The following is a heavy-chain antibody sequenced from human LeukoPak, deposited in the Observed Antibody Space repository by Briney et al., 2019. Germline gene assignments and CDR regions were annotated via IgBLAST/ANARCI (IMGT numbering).Heavy chain of an antibody. CDR1: GFTFSSYG. CDR2: IWYDGSNK. CDR3: ARDRYYGSGNFDY. J-gene: IGHJ4*02. D-gene: IGHD3-10*01. V-gene: IGHV3-33*01. Sequence: PGRSLRLSCAASGFTFSSYGMHWVRQAPGKGLEWVADIWYDGSNKYYADSVKGRFTISRDNSKNTLYLQMNSLRAEDTAVYYCARDRYYGSGNFDYWGQGALVTVSS.